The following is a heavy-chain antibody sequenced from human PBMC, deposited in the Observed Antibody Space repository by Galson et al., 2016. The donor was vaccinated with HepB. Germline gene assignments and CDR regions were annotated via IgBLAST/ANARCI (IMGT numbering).Heavy chain of an antibody. V-gene: IGHV4-31*03. CDR3: ARARYYYNSGSYPDY. CDR2: IYYSGST. D-gene: IGHD3-10*01. CDR1: GDSISSGPYY. Sequence: TLSLTCTVSGDSISSGPYYWSWIRQLPGKGLEWIGYIYYSGSTYYNPSLKNRLTISIDTSKKQFSLKLRSVTAADTALYYCARARYYYNSGSYPDYWGQGTLVTVSS. J-gene: IGHJ4*02.